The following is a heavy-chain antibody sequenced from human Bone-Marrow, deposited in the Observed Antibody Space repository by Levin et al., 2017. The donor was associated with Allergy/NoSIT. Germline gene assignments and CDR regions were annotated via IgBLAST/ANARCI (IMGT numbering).Heavy chain of an antibody. D-gene: IGHD7-27*01. V-gene: IGHV3-48*03. CDR2: ISSSGSTI. CDR1: GFTFSSYE. CDR3: ASNKLTGDAFDI. J-gene: IGHJ3*02. Sequence: GGSLRLSCAASGFTFSSYEMNWVRQAPGKGLEWVSYISSSGSTIYYADSVKGRFTISRDNAKNSLYLQMNSLRAEDTAVYYCASNKLTGDAFDIWGQGTMVTVSS.